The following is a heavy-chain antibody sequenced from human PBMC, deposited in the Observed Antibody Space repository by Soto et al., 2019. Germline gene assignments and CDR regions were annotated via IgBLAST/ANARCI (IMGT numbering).Heavy chain of an antibody. J-gene: IGHJ4*02. D-gene: IGHD1-7*01. CDR2: ISGSGGST. Sequence: HPGGSLRLSCAASGFTFSSYAMSWVRQAPGKGLEWVSAISGSGGSTYYADSVKGRFTISRDNSKNTLYLQMNSLRAEDTAVYYCATLVGLPQEYYFDYWGQGTLVTVSS. CDR3: ATLVGLPQEYYFDY. CDR1: GFTFSSYA. V-gene: IGHV3-23*01.